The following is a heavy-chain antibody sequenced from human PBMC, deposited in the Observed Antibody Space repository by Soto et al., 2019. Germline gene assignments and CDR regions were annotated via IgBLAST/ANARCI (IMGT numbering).Heavy chain of an antibody. D-gene: IGHD2-15*01. V-gene: IGHV4-30-4*01. CDR1: GGSISSGDYY. CDR2: IYYSGST. J-gene: IGHJ6*02. Sequence: TLSLTCTVSGGSISSGDYYWSWIRQPPGKGLEWIGYIYYSGSTYYNPSLKSRVTISVDTSKNQFSLKLSSVTAADTAVYYCARRGYCSGGSCDSLYYYYYGMDVWGQGTTVTVSS. CDR3: ARRGYCSGGSCDSLYYYYYGMDV.